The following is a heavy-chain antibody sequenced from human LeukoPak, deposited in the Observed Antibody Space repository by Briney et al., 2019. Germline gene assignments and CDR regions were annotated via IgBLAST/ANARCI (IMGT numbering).Heavy chain of an antibody. V-gene: IGHV4-39*07. CDR3: ARRYYYGSGSYYNRTPRRAFDI. Sequence: PSETLSLTCTVSGGSISSSSYYWGWIRQPPGKGLEWIGSIYYSGSTYYNPSLKSRVTISVDTSKNQFSPKLSSVTAADTAVYYCARRYYYGSGSYYNRTPRRAFDIWGQGTMVTVSS. J-gene: IGHJ3*02. CDR2: IYYSGST. CDR1: GGSISSSSYY. D-gene: IGHD3-10*01.